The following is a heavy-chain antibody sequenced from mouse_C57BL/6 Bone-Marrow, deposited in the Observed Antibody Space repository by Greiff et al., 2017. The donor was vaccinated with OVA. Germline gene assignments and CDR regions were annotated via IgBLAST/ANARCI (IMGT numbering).Heavy chain of an antibody. J-gene: IGHJ2*01. CDR1: GYTFTSYW. V-gene: IGHV1-64*01. Sequence: QVQLQQPGAELVKPGASVKLSCKASGYTFTSYWMHWVKQRPGQGLEWIGMIHPNSGSTNYNEKFKSKATLTVDKSSSTAYMQLSSLTSEDSAVYYCAVNYGYYGFDYWGQGTTLTVSS. CDR3: AVNYGYYGFDY. CDR2: IHPNSGST. D-gene: IGHD2-3*01.